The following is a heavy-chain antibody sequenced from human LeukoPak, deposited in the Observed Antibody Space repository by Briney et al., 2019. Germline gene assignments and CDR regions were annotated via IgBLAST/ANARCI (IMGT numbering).Heavy chain of an antibody. Sequence: GGSLRLSCAAYGFTFDDYAMHWVRQAPGKGLEWVSGISWNSGSIGYADSVKGRFTISRDNAKNSLYLQMNSLRAEDTALYYCAKGGSYGSGSYYTPDFDYWGQGTLVTVSS. CDR3: AKGGSYGSGSYYTPDFDY. D-gene: IGHD3-10*01. V-gene: IGHV3-9*01. CDR2: ISWNSGSI. CDR1: GFTFDDYA. J-gene: IGHJ4*02.